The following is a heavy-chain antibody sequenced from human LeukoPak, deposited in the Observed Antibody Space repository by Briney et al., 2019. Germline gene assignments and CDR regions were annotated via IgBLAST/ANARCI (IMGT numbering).Heavy chain of an antibody. Sequence: PSETLSLTCAVYGGSFSDHYWNWIRQPPGKGLEWIGEINHSGTTNYNASLKSRVTISVDTSKNHFSLKLNSITAADTAVYYCVRKASHFSYGLRAIDYWGQGNLVTVSS. CDR2: INHSGTT. D-gene: IGHD5-18*01. J-gene: IGHJ4*02. V-gene: IGHV4-34*01. CDR1: GGSFSDHY. CDR3: VRKASHFSYGLRAIDY.